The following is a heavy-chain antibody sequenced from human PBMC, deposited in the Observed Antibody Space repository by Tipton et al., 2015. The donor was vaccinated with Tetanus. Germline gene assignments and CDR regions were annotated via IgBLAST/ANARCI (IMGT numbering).Heavy chain of an antibody. CDR2: IYYNGKT. Sequence: GLVKPSETLSLTCTVSGGSISSYYWTWIRQPPGKGLEWIGYIYYNGKTKYNPSLKSRVSTTIDTPKNQFSLTVNSVTAADTAVYYCARDGGRELLWGQGTLVTVSS. V-gene: IGHV4-59*01. J-gene: IGHJ4*02. CDR3: ARDGGRELL. CDR1: GGSISSYY. D-gene: IGHD3-16*01.